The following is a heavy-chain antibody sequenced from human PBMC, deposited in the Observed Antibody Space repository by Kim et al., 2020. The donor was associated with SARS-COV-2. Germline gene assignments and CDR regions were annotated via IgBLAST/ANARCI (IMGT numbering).Heavy chain of an antibody. CDR3: ARDRIVVVPAPYYYYGMDV. Sequence: GGSLRLSCAASGFTFSSYSMNWVRQAPGKGLEWVSSISSSSSYIYYADSVKGRFTISRDNAKNSLYLQMNSLRAEDTAVYYCARDRIVVVPAPYYYYGMDVWGQGTTVTVSS. J-gene: IGHJ6*02. CDR1: GFTFSSYS. D-gene: IGHD2-2*01. CDR2: ISSSSSYI. V-gene: IGHV3-21*01.